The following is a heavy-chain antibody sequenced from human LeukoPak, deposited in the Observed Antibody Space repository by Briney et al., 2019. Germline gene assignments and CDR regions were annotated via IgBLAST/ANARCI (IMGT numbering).Heavy chain of an antibody. Sequence: GGSLRLSCAASGFTFSSYEMNWVRKAPGKGLEWVSYISSSGSSIYYADSVKGRFTISRDNAKNSLYLQMNSLRADDTAVYYCATSLSGWGTYHYMDVWGKGTAVTISS. CDR3: ATSLSGWGTYHYMDV. V-gene: IGHV3-48*03. J-gene: IGHJ6*03. D-gene: IGHD6-19*01. CDR1: GFTFSSYE. CDR2: ISSSGSSI.